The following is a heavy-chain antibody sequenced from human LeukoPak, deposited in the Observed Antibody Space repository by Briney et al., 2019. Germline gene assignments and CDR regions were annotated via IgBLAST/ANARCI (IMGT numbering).Heavy chain of an antibody. D-gene: IGHD2-15*01. J-gene: IGHJ6*03. V-gene: IGHV1-69*13. Sequence: SVKVSCKASGGTFSSYAISWVRQAPGQGLEWMGGIIPIFGTANYAQKFQGRVTITADESTSTAYMELSSLRSEDTAVYYCARAYCSGGSCRSYYYYMDVWGKGTTVTVSS. CDR3: ARAYCSGGSCRSYYYYMDV. CDR1: GGTFSSYA. CDR2: IIPIFGTA.